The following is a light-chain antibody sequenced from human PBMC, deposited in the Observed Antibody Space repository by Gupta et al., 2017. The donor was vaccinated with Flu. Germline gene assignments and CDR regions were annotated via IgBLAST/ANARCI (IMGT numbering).Light chain of an antibody. CDR3: QKSYNTPDT. CDR2: NSY. V-gene: IGKV1-39*01. J-gene: IGKJ4*01. Sequence: DIEMTQSPSSLYASIGDRVTITCRASQSVGNYLNWYQQKPGKAPKLLIYNSYILHVGVPSRCSGSGSSTKFTLPIISRQAEDVATYNCQKSYNTPDTFGRGTRVEI. CDR1: QSVGNY.